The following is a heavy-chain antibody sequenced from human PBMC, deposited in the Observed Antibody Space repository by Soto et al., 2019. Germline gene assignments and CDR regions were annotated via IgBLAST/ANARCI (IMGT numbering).Heavy chain of an antibody. J-gene: IGHJ4*02. V-gene: IGHV3-30*18. CDR3: AKDEGSYYDSHFDY. Sequence: GGSLRLSCAASGFTFSSYGMHWVRQAPGKGLEWVAVISYDGSNKYYADSVKGRFTISRDNSKNTLYLQMNSLRAEDTAVYYCAKDEGSYYDSHFDYWGQGTLVTVSS. CDR1: GFTFSSYG. CDR2: ISYDGSNK. D-gene: IGHD3-22*01.